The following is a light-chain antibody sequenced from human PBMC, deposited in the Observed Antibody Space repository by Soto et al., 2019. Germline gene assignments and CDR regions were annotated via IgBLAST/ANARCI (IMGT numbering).Light chain of an antibody. V-gene: IGLV4-69*01. J-gene: IGLJ3*02. CDR3: RTWGTGIQV. Sequence: QSVLTQSPSASASLGASVKLTCTLTSGHSSYAIAWHQQQPEKGPRYLMNLNGDGSHSKGDGIPDRFSGSSSGAERYLTISSLQSEDEADYYCRTWGTGIQVFGGGTKLTVL. CDR1: SGHSSYA. CDR2: LNGDGSH.